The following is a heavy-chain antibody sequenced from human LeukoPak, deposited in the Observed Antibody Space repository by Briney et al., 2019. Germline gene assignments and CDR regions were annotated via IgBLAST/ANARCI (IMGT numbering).Heavy chain of an antibody. V-gene: IGHV4-59*01. D-gene: IGHD2-21*02. Sequence: SETLSLTCTVSGGSISIYYWSWIRQPPGKGLEWIGYIYSSGSTNYNPSLKSRVTISVDTSMNQFSLKLSSVTAADTAVYYCARDSRGDYWFDPWGQGTLVTVSS. J-gene: IGHJ5*02. CDR3: ARDSRGDYWFDP. CDR2: IYSSGST. CDR1: GGSISIYY.